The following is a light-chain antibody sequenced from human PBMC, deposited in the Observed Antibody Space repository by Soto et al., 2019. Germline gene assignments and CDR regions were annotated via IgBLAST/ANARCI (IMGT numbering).Light chain of an antibody. V-gene: IGKV1-39*01. CDR2: AAS. J-gene: IGKJ3*01. CDR1: QRIGKY. CDR3: QQSYSAPFT. Sequence: DIQLSQSPSTLSASVGDTVTITCRASQRIGKYLNWYQQKPGKAPKLLIYAASSLQPEAPSIFPGSGSGTDFTLTISSLHLEDVATYYCQQSYSAPFTFGPGTKVDFK.